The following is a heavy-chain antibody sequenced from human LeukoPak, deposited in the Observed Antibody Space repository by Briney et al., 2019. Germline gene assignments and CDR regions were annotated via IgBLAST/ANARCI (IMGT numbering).Heavy chain of an antibody. Sequence: PSETLSLTCTVSGGSISSYYWSWIRQPPGKGLEWIGYIYYSGSTTYNPSLKSPVTISVDTSKNQFSLKLSSVTAADTAVYYCARLSNCSGGSCLRAYFDYWGQGTLVTVSS. CDR2: IYYSGST. V-gene: IGHV4-59*08. CDR3: ARLSNCSGGSCLRAYFDY. CDR1: GGSISSYY. J-gene: IGHJ4*02. D-gene: IGHD2-15*01.